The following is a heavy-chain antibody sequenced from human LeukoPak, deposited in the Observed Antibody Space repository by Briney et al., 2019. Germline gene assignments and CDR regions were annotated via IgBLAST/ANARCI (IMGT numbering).Heavy chain of an antibody. CDR1: GFTFSSYR. J-gene: IGHJ4*02. CDR2: IKQDGTEM. CDR3: SRAGWNYGIY. Sequence: PGGSLRLSCAASGFTFSSYRMSWVRQAPGKGLEGVADIKQDGTEMYYVDSVKGRFTISRDNAKKSLYLQMNSLRAEDTAVYYCSRAGWNYGIYWGQGTLVTVSS. V-gene: IGHV3-7*01. D-gene: IGHD1-7*01.